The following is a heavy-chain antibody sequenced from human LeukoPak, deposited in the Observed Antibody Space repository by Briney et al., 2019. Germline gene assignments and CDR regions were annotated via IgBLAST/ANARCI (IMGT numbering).Heavy chain of an antibody. CDR2: IYYSGST. CDR1: GGSISSSSYY. V-gene: IGHV4-61*01. CDR3: ARDSGSGSYLYFDP. J-gene: IGHJ5*02. D-gene: IGHD3-10*01. Sequence: SETLSLTCTVSGGSISSSSYYWSWIRQPPGKGLEWIGYIYYSGSTNYNPSLKSRVTISVDTSKNQFSLKLSSVTAADTAVYYCARDSGSGSYLYFDPWGQGTLVTVSS.